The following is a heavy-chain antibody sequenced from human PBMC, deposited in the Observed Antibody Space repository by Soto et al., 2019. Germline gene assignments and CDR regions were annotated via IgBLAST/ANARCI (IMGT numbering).Heavy chain of an antibody. CDR2: ISSSSSYI. Sequence: GGSLRLSCAASGFTFSSYSMNWVRQAPGKGLEWVSSISSSSSYIYYADSVKGRFTISRDNAKNSLYLQMNSLRAEDTAVYYCARNEPIVVVVAARAHYYYYMDVWGKGTTVTSP. D-gene: IGHD2-15*01. J-gene: IGHJ6*03. CDR1: GFTFSSYS. CDR3: ARNEPIVVVVAARAHYYYYMDV. V-gene: IGHV3-21*01.